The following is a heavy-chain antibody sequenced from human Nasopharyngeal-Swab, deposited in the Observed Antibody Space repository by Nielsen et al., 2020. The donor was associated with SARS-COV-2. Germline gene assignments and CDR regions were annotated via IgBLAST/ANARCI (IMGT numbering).Heavy chain of an antibody. CDR2: IDYSGRT. D-gene: IGHD5-24*01. J-gene: IGHJ4*02. V-gene: IGHV4-39*01. CDR1: DGSVTDTDYF. CDR3: ASYLGVDGQKRFDY. Sequence: SETLSLTCTVSDGSVTDTDYFWGWIRQPPVTGLEWIGNIDYSGRTFYNPSLKSRVSISVDTSKNQFSLKLHSVTAADTAVYYCASYLGVDGQKRFDYWGQGTLVTVSS.